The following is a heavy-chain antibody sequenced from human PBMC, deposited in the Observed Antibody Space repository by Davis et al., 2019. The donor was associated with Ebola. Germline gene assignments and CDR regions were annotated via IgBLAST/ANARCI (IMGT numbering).Heavy chain of an antibody. CDR3: VRDGSHFEFDY. Sequence: PGGSLRLSCVASGFTFSPHWMHWVRRAPGKGLEWVSRITSDGRDTHYVDSVKGRFTISRDNAKSTVFLQMTRLRVEDTAIYYCVRDGSHFEFDYCGQGTLVTVSS. CDR1: GFTFSPHW. V-gene: IGHV3-74*01. D-gene: IGHD3-9*01. J-gene: IGHJ4*02. CDR2: ITSDGRDT.